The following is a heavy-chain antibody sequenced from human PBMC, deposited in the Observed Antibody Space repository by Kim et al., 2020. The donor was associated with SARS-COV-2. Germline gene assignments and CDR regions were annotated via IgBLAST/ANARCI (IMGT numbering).Heavy chain of an antibody. V-gene: IGHV3-33*01. J-gene: IGHJ4*02. Sequence: YNADTVKGRFTISRDNSKNTLYLQMNSLRAEDTAVYYCARDQGRVGATDYWGQGTLVTVSS. CDR3: ARDQGRVGATDY. D-gene: IGHD1-26*01.